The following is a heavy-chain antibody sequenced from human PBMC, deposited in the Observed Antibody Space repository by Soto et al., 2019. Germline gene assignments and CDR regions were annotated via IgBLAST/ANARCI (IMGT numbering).Heavy chain of an antibody. D-gene: IGHD1-26*01. J-gene: IGHJ4*02. V-gene: IGHV1-24*01. Sequence: VKVCCKVSGYTLTEAPMHWVRQAPGKGLEWMGGFDPEDDGTIYAQNFQGRLTMTEDTSTDTAYLELSSLTSEDTAVYYCATARDRYTPLAYWGLGTLVTVSS. CDR2: FDPEDDGT. CDR3: ATARDRYTPLAY. CDR1: GYTLTEAP.